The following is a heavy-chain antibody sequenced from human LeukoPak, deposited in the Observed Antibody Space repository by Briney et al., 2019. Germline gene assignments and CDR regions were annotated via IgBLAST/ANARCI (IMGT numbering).Heavy chain of an antibody. V-gene: IGHV3-48*01. Sequence: PGGSLRLSCAASGFTFSSYSMNWVRQAPGKGLEWVSYISSSSSTIYYADSVKGRFTISRDNSKNTLYLQMNSLGAEDTAVYYCAKSLLTYYYDSSGYPVDYWGQGTLVTVSS. CDR3: AKSLLTYYYDSSGYPVDY. CDR1: GFTFSSYS. CDR2: ISSSSSTI. D-gene: IGHD3-22*01. J-gene: IGHJ4*02.